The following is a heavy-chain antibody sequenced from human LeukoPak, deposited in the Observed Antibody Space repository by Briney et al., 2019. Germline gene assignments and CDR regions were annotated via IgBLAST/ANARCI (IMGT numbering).Heavy chain of an antibody. Sequence: ASVKVSXKASGYTFTSYYMHWVRQAPGQGLEWMGIINPSGGSTSYAQKFQGRVTMTRDTSTSTVYMELSSLRSEDTAVYYCATGGSGSYLPYYMDVWGKGTTVTVSS. J-gene: IGHJ6*03. CDR3: ATGGSGSYLPYYMDV. CDR2: INPSGGST. V-gene: IGHV1-46*01. D-gene: IGHD1-26*01. CDR1: GYTFTSYY.